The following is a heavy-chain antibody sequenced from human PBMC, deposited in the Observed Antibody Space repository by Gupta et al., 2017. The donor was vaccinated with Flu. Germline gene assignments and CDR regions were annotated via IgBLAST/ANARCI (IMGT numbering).Heavy chain of an antibody. Sequence: PGKGLEWVAVISYDGSNKYYADSVKGRFTISRDNSKNTLYLQMNSLRAEDTAVYYCAKNYKLAVVPAAMVDYWGQGTLVTVSS. CDR3: AKNYKLAVVPAAMVDY. J-gene: IGHJ4*02. V-gene: IGHV3-30*18. CDR2: ISYDGSNK. D-gene: IGHD2-2*01.